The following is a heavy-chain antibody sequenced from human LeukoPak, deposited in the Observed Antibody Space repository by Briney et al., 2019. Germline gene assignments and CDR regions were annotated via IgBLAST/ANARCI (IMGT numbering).Heavy chain of an antibody. D-gene: IGHD4-17*01. CDR3: ARDDYGDYGLLDY. V-gene: IGHV3-30-3*01. J-gene: IGHJ4*02. Sequence: GGSLRLSCAASGFTFSSYAMHWVRQAPGKGLEWVALISFDGGKKYYADSVKGRFNISRDNSKNTLYLQMNSLRAEDTAVYYCARDDYGDYGLLDYWGQGTLVTVSS. CDR1: GFTFSSYA. CDR2: ISFDGGKK.